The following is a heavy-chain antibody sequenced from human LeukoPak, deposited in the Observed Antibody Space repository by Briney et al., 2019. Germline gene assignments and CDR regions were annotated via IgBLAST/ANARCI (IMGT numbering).Heavy chain of an antibody. J-gene: IGHJ4*02. Sequence: SETLSLTCSVSGGSINSRPYYWGWIRQPPGKGLEWIGNIYYSGSTYYNPSLKSRVTISVDTSKNQLSLKLSSVTAADTAVYYRARTYGDNFDYWGQGTLVTVSS. D-gene: IGHD4-17*01. CDR3: ARTYGDNFDY. V-gene: IGHV4-39*01. CDR1: GGSINSRPYY. CDR2: IYYSGST.